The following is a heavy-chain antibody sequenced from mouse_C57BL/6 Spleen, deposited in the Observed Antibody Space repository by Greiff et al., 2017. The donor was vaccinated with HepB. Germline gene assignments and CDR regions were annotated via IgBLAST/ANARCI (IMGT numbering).Heavy chain of an antibody. CDR3: ARARPESETAQALFAY. CDR1: GYSITSGYY. CDR2: ISYDGSN. V-gene: IGHV3-6*01. D-gene: IGHD3-2*02. J-gene: IGHJ3*01. Sequence: EVQLQQSGPGLVKPSQSLSLTCSVTGYSITSGYYWNWIRQFPGNKLEWMGYISYDGSNNYNPSVKNRISITRDTSKNQFFLKLNSVTTEDTATYYCARARPESETAQALFAYWGQETLVTVSA.